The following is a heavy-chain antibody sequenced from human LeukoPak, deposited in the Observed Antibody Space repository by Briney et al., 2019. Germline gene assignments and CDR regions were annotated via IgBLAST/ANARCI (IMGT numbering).Heavy chain of an antibody. CDR2: INPSGGST. CDR1: GYTFTSYD. CDR3: ARPGWRSSSWDPFDY. Sequence: ASVKVSCKASGYTFTSYDINWVRQAPGQGLEWMGIINPSGGSTSYAQKFQGRVTMTRDTSTSTVYMELSSLRSEDTAVYYCARPGWRSSSWDPFDYWGQGTLVTVSS. V-gene: IGHV1-46*01. D-gene: IGHD6-13*01. J-gene: IGHJ4*02.